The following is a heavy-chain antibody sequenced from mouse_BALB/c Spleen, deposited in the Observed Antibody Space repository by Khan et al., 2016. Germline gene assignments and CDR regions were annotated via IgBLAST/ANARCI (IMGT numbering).Heavy chain of an antibody. J-gene: IGHJ3*01. V-gene: IGHV4-1*02. CDR3: ARLHYDGRFAY. Sequence: VKLLESGGGLVQPGGSLKLSCAASGFDFSRYWMSWVRQAPGKGLEWIGEINPDSSTINYTPSLKDKFIISRDNAKNTLYLQMRKVRSEDTALYYCARLHYDGRFAYWGQGTLVTVSA. CDR2: INPDSSTI. CDR1: GFDFSRYW. D-gene: IGHD1-2*01.